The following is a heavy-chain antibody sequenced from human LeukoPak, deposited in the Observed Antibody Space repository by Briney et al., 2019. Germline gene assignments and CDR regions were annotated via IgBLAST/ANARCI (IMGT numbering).Heavy chain of an antibody. CDR3: ARETPMITFGGVFDY. J-gene: IGHJ4*02. CDR2: IIPIFGTA. Sequence: ASVKVSCKASGGTFSSYAISWVRQAPGQGLEWMGGIIPIFGTANYAQKFQGRVTITTDESTSTAYMELSSLRSEDTAVYYCARETPMITFGGVFDYWGQGTLVTVSS. D-gene: IGHD3-16*01. CDR1: GGTFSSYA. V-gene: IGHV1-69*05.